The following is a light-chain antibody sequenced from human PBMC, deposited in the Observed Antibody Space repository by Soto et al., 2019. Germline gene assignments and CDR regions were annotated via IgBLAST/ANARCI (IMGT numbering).Light chain of an antibody. CDR3: QQYYSTPPLYT. CDR2: WAS. V-gene: IGKV4-1*01. CDR1: QSVLYSSNNKNY. J-gene: IGKJ2*01. Sequence: DIVRTQSPDSLAVSLGERATINCKSSQSVLYSSNNKNYLAWYQQKPGQPPKLLIYWASTRESGVPDRFSGSGSGTDLTLTISSLQAEDVAVYYCQQYYSTPPLYTFGQGTKLEIK.